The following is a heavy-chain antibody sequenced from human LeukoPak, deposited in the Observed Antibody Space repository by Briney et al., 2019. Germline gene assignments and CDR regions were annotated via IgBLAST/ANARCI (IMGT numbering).Heavy chain of an antibody. D-gene: IGHD4-23*01. CDR3: ARDPDYGGNVWFDP. V-gene: IGHV3-66*01. Sequence: GGSLRLSCAASGFTFSNAWMSWVRQAPGKGLEWVSIIYGGGTTYYADSVKGRFTISRDNSKNTLYLQMNSLRAEDTAVYYCARDPDYGGNVWFDPWGQGTLVTVSS. CDR2: IYGGGTT. CDR1: GFTFSNAW. J-gene: IGHJ5*02.